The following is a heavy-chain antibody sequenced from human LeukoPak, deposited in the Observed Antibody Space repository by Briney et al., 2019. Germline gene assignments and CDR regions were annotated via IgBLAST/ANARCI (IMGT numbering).Heavy chain of an antibody. CDR3: AASPLTYGSGSYDYYFDY. CDR1: GGTFSGYA. V-gene: IGHV1-69*06. J-gene: IGHJ4*02. D-gene: IGHD3-10*01. Sequence: SVKVSCKASGGTFSGYAISWVRQAPGQGLEWMGGIIPIFGTANYAQKFQGRVTITADKSTSTAYMELSSLRSEDTAVYYCAASPLTYGSGSYDYYFDYWGQGTLVTVSS. CDR2: IIPIFGTA.